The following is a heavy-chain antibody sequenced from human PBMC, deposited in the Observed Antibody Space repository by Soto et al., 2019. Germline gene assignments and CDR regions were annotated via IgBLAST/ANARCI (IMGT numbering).Heavy chain of an antibody. CDR2: IRGTGGET. Sequence: EVQLLESGGGIVQPGGSLRVSCVASGFTFRNFVMSWVRQAPGKGLEWVSAIRGTGGETFCADSVKGRFTISRDNSKNTLYLQMNSLRDEDTALYFCAQDRGWGVVSPSHDYWGQGTLVTVSS. V-gene: IGHV3-23*01. D-gene: IGHD2-21*01. CDR3: AQDRGWGVVSPSHDY. CDR1: GFTFRNFV. J-gene: IGHJ4*02.